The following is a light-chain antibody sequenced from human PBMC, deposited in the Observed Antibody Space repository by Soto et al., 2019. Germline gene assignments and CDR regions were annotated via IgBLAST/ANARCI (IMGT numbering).Light chain of an antibody. CDR2: AAS. CDR3: LLDYAYFWA. CDR1: QGIRSA. Sequence: AIRMTQSPSSFSASTGDRVTITCRASQGIRSALGWYQQKPGKVPKLLIYAASTLQSGVPSRFSGSGFGTDFTLTINSLQPEDFATYYCLLDYAYFWAFGQGTKVDIK. J-gene: IGKJ1*01. V-gene: IGKV1-6*01.